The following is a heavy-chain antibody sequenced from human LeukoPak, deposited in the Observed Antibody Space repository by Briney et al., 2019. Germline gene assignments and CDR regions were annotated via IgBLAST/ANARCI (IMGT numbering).Heavy chain of an antibody. Sequence: GGSLRLSCAASGFTLSSYGMHWVRQAPGKGLEWVAVISYDGSNKYYADSVKGRFTISRDNSKNTLYLQMNSLRAEDTAVYYCAKDRGFDYWGQGTLVTVSS. J-gene: IGHJ4*02. CDR3: AKDRGFDY. V-gene: IGHV3-30*18. CDR1: GFTLSSYG. CDR2: ISYDGSNK.